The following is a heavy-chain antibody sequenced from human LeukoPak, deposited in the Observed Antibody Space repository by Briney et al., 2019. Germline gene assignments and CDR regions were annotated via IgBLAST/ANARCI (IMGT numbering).Heavy chain of an antibody. CDR2: ISTTSTYI. D-gene: IGHD3-22*01. CDR3: ARTNYYDSSGYFPPGC. Sequence: GRSLRLSCAASGFTFSTYTMNWVRQAPGKGLEWVSSISTTSTYIYYADSLKGRFTISRDNAKNSLYLQMNSLRAEDTAVYYCARTNYYDSSGYFPPGCWGQGTLVTVSS. J-gene: IGHJ4*02. CDR1: GFTFSTYT. V-gene: IGHV3-21*01.